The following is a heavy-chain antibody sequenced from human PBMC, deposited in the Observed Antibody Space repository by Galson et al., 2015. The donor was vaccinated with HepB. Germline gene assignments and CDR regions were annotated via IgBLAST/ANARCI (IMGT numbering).Heavy chain of an antibody. CDR1: GFTFSSYA. J-gene: IGHJ4*02. V-gene: IGHV3-23*01. CDR2: ISGSGGST. Sequence: LRLSCAASGFTFSSYAMSWVRQVRQAPGKGLEWVSAISGSGGSTYYADSVKGRFTISRDNSKNTLYLQMNSLRAEDTAVYYCARDGGALATVWGYWGQGILVTVSS. D-gene: IGHD4-11*01. CDR3: ARDGGALATVWGY.